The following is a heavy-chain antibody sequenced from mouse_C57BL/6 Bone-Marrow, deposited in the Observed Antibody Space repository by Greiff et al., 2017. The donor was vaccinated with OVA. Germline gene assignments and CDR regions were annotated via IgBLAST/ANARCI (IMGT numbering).Heavy chain of an antibody. CDR1: GYTFTDYY. CDR3: ARKSLIPFTYAMDY. V-gene: IGHV1-76*01. Sequence: QVHVKQSGPVLVKPGASVKMSCKASGYTFTDYYINWVKQRPGQGLEWIARIYPGSGNTYYNEKFKGKATLTAEKSSSTAYMQLSSLTSEDSAVYFCARKSLIPFTYAMDYWGQGTSVTVSS. D-gene: IGHD1-1*01. J-gene: IGHJ4*01. CDR2: IYPGSGNT.